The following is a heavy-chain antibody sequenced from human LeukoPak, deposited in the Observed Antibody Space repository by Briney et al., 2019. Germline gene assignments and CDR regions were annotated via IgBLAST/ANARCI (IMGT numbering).Heavy chain of an antibody. V-gene: IGHV1-69*06. CDR1: GGTFSSYA. CDR3: TTLQGACSGGSCYLGYYYYYYMDV. J-gene: IGHJ6*03. Sequence: GASVKVSCKASGGTFSSYAISWVRQAPGQGLEWMGGIIPIFGTANYAQKFRGRVTITADKSTRTAYMELSSLRSEDTAVYYCTTLQGACSGGSCYLGYYYYYYMDVWGKGTTVTISS. D-gene: IGHD2-15*01. CDR2: IIPIFGTA.